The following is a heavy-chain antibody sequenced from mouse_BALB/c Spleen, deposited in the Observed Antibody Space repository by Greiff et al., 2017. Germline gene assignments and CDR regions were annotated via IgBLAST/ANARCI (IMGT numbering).Heavy chain of an antibody. Sequence: VHVKQSGAELVRPGALVKLSCKASGFNIKDYYMHWVKQRPEQGLEWIGWIDPENGNTIYDPKFQGKASITADTSSNTAYLQLSSLTSEDTAVYYCATPSYGNFDYWGQGTTLTVSS. CDR3: ATPSYGNFDY. D-gene: IGHD2-10*01. CDR2: IDPENGNT. CDR1: GFNIKDYY. J-gene: IGHJ2*01. V-gene: IGHV14-1*02.